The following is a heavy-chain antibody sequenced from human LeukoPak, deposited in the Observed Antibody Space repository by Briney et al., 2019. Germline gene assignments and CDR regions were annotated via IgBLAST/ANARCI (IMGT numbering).Heavy chain of an antibody. J-gene: IGHJ6*02. CDR2: IYYSGST. V-gene: IGHV4-39*01. CDR1: GGSISSSSYY. D-gene: IGHD1-1*01. Sequence: KPSETLSLTCTVSGGSISSSSYYWGWIRQPPGKGLEWIGSIYYSGSTYYNPSLKSRVTISVDTSKNQFSLKLSSVTAADTAVYYCARHVVHSAIPQPYYYYGMDVWGQGTTVTVSS. CDR3: ARHVVHSAIPQPYYYYGMDV.